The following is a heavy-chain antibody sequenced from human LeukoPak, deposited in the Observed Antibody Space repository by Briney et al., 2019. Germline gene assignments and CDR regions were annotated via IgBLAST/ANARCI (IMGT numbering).Heavy chain of an antibody. J-gene: IGHJ4*02. V-gene: IGHV3-15*01. D-gene: IGHD1-26*01. CDR1: GFAFINAW. CDR2: IKAKAHGGTI. CDR3: TTDGVGVEGATYDN. Sequence: PGGSLRLSCAASGFAFINAWMAWVRQAPGKGLEWVGRIKAKAHGGTIEYAAPVKGRFTISRDDSKNTLYLQMNSLKTEDTAVYYCTTDGVGVEGATYDNWGQGTLVSVSS.